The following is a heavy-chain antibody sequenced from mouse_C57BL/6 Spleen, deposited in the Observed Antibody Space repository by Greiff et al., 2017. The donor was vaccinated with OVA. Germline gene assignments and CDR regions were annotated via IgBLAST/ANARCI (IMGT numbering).Heavy chain of an antibody. V-gene: IGHV1-76*01. CDR2: IYPGSGNT. J-gene: IGHJ1*03. D-gene: IGHD2-4*01. CDR3: ARSGMITTYFDV. CDR1: GYTFTDYY. Sequence: QVQLQQSGAELVRPGASVKLSCKASGYTFTDYYINWVKQRPGQGLEWIARIYPGSGNTYYNEKFKGKATLTAEKSSSTAYMQLSGLTSEDSAVYFCARSGMITTYFDVWGTGTTVTVSS.